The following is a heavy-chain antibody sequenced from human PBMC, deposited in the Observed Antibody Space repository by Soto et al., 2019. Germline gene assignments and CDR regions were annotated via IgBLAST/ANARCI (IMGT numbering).Heavy chain of an antibody. D-gene: IGHD3-3*01. Sequence: SETLSLTCTVSGGSISSSSYYWGWIRQPPGKGLEWIGSIYYSGSTYYNPSLKSRVTISVDTSKNQFSLKLSSVTAADTAVYYCARVMSVYDFWSGTTTQYYYYYYMDVWGKGTTVTVSS. CDR2: IYYSGST. J-gene: IGHJ6*03. CDR1: GGSISSSSYY. V-gene: IGHV4-39*07. CDR3: ARVMSVYDFWSGTTTQYYYYYYMDV.